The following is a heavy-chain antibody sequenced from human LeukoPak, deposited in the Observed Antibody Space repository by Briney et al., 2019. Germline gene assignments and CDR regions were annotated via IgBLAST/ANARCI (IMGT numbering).Heavy chain of an antibody. J-gene: IGHJ6*03. CDR1: GFTFTTYS. CDR3: ALSDSNYGYYYYMGV. CDR2: ISSSSIYI. V-gene: IGHV3-21*01. D-gene: IGHD4-11*01. Sequence: GGSLRLSCEASGFTFTTYSMNWVRQAPGKGLEWVSSISSSSIYIYYADSVKGRFTISRDNAKNSLYLQMNSLRAEDTAVYYCALSDSNYGYYYYMGVWGKGTTVTVSS.